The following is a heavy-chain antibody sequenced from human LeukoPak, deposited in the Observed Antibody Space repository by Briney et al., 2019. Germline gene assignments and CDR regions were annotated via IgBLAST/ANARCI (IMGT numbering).Heavy chain of an antibody. J-gene: IGHJ6*02. Sequence: PGESLKISCKGSGYSFATYWIGWVRQKPGKGPEWIGINYPDGSDTRQSPSFQGPVNISVDKSISIAYLQWSSLKDSDTAMYYCARALRQCCGGSCYSYYYYYGMDVWGQGTTVTVSS. CDR1: GYSFATYW. CDR2: NYPDGSDT. V-gene: IGHV5-51*01. CDR3: ARALRQCCGGSCYSYYYYYGMDV. D-gene: IGHD2-15*01.